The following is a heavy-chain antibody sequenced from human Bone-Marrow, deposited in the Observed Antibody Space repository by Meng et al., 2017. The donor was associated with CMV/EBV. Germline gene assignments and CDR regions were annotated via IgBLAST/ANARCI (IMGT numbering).Heavy chain of an antibody. Sequence: GESLKISCAASGFTVSSNYMSWVRQAPGKGLEWVSVIYSGGSTYYADSVKGRFIISRDNSKNTLYLQMNSLRAEDTAVYYCLAKDCSGGSCYYYYYGMDVWGQGTTVTVSS. CDR2: IYSGGST. J-gene: IGHJ6*02. CDR3: LAKDCSGGSCYYYYYGMDV. D-gene: IGHD2-15*01. CDR1: GFTVSSNY. V-gene: IGHV3-53*01.